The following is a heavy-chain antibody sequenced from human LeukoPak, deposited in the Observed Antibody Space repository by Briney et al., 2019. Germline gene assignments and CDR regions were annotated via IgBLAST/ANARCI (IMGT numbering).Heavy chain of an antibody. V-gene: IGHV3-33*01. CDR2: VWYDGTTQ. CDR3: ARARGGHDRDYFDY. Sequence: GGSLRLSCAASGLIFSSYGMTWVRQAPGKGLEWVATVWYDGTTQEYADSVKGRFTIFRDNSNDTLYLQMNSLKVADTAIYYCARARGGHDRDYFDYWGQGTLVTVSS. CDR1: GLIFSSYG. J-gene: IGHJ4*02. D-gene: IGHD1-1*01.